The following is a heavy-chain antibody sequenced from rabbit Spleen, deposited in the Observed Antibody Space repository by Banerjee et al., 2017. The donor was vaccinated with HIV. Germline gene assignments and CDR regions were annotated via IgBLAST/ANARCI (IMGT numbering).Heavy chain of an antibody. CDR1: GFDLSSYYY. Sequence: QEQLVESGGGLVKPEGSLKLSCTASGFDLSSYYYMYWVRQAPGKGLRWIGCIYTGGSGGVYYASWTKGRFTISKTSSSTVTLQMTSLTAADTARYFCARGGRSYSLWGPGTLVTVS. V-gene: IGHV1S45*01. D-gene: IGHD4-1*01. CDR3: ARGGRSYSL. J-gene: IGHJ4*01. CDR2: IYTGGSGGV.